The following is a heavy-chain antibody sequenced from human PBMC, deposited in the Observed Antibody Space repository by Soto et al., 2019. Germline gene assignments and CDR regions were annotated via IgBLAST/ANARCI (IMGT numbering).Heavy chain of an antibody. CDR1: GFTFSSYA. CDR2: ISGSGGST. CDR3: GKTQRSSVHFDY. J-gene: IGHJ4*02. V-gene: IGHV3-23*01. D-gene: IGHD3-22*01. Sequence: EVQLLESGGGLVQPGGSLRLSCAASGFTFSSYAMSWVRQAPGKGLEWVSAISGSGGSTYYADSVKGRFTISRDNSKNTLYLQMNSLRAEDTAVYYCGKTQRSSVHFDYWGQGTLVTVSS.